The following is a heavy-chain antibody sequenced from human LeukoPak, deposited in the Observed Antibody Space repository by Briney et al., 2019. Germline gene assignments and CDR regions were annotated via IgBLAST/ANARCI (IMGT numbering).Heavy chain of an antibody. V-gene: IGHV3-23*01. D-gene: IGHD3-3*01. Sequence: PGGSLRLSCAASGFTFSSYAMSWVRQAPGKGLEWVSAISGSGGSTYYADSVKGRFTISRDNSKNTLYLQMNSLRAEDTAVYYCAKAAYDFWSGWRFGEFDYWGQGTLVTVSS. J-gene: IGHJ4*02. CDR1: GFTFSSYA. CDR3: AKAAYDFWSGWRFGEFDY. CDR2: ISGSGGST.